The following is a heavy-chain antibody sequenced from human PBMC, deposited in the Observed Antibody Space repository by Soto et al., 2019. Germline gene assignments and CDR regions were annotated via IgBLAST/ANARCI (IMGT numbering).Heavy chain of an antibody. V-gene: IGHV3-23*01. CDR1: GFTFSSYA. CDR2: ISGGRGST. Sequence: EVQLLESGGGLVQPGGSLRLSCAASGFTFSSYAMSWVRQAPGKGLEWVSAISGGRGSTHYADSVKGRFTISRDTSKNTLYLQMNSLRAADTVVYYCAKKGAVGATYFFDYWGQGALVTVSS. CDR3: AKKGAVGATYFFDY. J-gene: IGHJ4*02. D-gene: IGHD1-26*01.